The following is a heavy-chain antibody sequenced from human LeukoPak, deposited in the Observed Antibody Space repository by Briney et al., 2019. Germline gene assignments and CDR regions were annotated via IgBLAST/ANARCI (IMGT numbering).Heavy chain of an antibody. Sequence: SETLSLTCTVSGGSISSSSYYWGWIRQPPGKGLEWIGSIYYSGSTYYNPSLKSRVTISVDTSKNQFSLKLSSVTAADTAVYYCARVTFYGSGSYISGYYYYYMDVWGKGTTVTISS. V-gene: IGHV4-39*07. D-gene: IGHD3-10*01. J-gene: IGHJ6*03. CDR3: ARVTFYGSGSYISGYYYYYMDV. CDR2: IYYSGST. CDR1: GGSISSSSYY.